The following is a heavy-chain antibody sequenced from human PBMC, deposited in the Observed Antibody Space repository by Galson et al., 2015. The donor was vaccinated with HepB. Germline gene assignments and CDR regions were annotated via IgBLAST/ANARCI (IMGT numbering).Heavy chain of an antibody. D-gene: IGHD3-22*01. J-gene: IGHJ6*02. CDR2: IDWDDDK. Sequence: PALVKPTQTLTLTCTFSGFSLSTSGMCVSWIRQPPGKALEWLARIDWDDDKYYSTSLKTRLTISKDTSKNQVVLTMTNMDPVDTATYYCARIRFIPRRYYYGMDVWGQGTTVTVSS. V-gene: IGHV2-70*11. CDR1: GFSLSTSGMC. CDR3: ARIRFIPRRYYYGMDV.